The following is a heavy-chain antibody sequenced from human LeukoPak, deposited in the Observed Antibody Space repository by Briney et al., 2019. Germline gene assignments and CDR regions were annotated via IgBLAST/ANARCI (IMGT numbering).Heavy chain of an antibody. Sequence: PGGSLRLSCAASGFTFTSYSMNWVRQAPGKGLEWVSYISSSSSTLYYADSVKGRFTISRDNAKNSLYLQMDSLRDEDTAVYYCARGASGSQLSDAFDIWGQGTMVTVSS. CDR2: ISSSSSTL. CDR3: ARGASGSQLSDAFDI. J-gene: IGHJ3*02. D-gene: IGHD1-26*01. V-gene: IGHV3-48*02. CDR1: GFTFTSYS.